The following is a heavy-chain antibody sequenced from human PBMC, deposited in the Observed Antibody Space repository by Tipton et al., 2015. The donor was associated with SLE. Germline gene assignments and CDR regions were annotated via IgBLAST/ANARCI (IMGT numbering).Heavy chain of an antibody. V-gene: IGHV3-9*01. CDR1: GFTFDDYA. CDR2: ISWNSGSI. J-gene: IGHJ4*02. CDR3: ARDLFAAAGTGY. D-gene: IGHD6-13*01. Sequence: SLRLSCAASGFTFDDYAMHWVRQAPGKGLEWVSGISWNSGSIGYADSVKGRFTISRDNAKNSLYLQMNSLRAEDTAVYYCARDLFAAAGTGYWGQGTLVTVSS.